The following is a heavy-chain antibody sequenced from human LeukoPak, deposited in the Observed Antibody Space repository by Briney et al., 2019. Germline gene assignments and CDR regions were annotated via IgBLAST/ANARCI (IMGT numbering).Heavy chain of an antibody. CDR3: ASGILLWFGEYGDY. Sequence: SETLSLTCTVSGGFMSSSGYYWGWIRQPPGKGLEWIGNIYYSGSTYYNPSLKSRVTMSVDTSKNQFSLKLSSVTAADTAVYYCASGILLWFGEYGDYWGQGIMVTVSS. J-gene: IGHJ4*02. V-gene: IGHV4-39*07. D-gene: IGHD3-10*01. CDR2: IYYSGST. CDR1: GGFMSSSGYY.